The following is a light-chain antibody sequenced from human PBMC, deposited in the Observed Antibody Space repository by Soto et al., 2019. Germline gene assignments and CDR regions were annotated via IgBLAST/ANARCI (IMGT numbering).Light chain of an antibody. CDR3: ISYTSSSTWV. J-gene: IGLJ3*02. CDR2: EVS. Sequence: QWSLSQPASVSGSPGQSITISCTGTSSDVGGYNYVSWYQQHPGKAPKLMIYEVSNRPSGVSDRFSGSRSGNTASLTISGLQAEDESDYYCISYTSSSTWVFGGGTKLTVL. V-gene: IGLV2-14*01. CDR1: SSDVGGYNY.